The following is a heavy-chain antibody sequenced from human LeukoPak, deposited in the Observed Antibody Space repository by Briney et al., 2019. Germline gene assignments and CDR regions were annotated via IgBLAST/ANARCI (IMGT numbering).Heavy chain of an antibody. J-gene: IGHJ4*02. D-gene: IGHD1-7*01. V-gene: IGHV3-33*06. Sequence: GGSLRLSCTASGFNFGIYGMHWVRQAPGKGLEWVAVMWDDGTNEYYVESVKGRFTISRDNGKRTLYLQMNSLRAEDTAVYYCAKDQAKGSLTGTIDYWGQGTLVTVSS. CDR1: GFNFGIYG. CDR2: MWDDGTNE. CDR3: AKDQAKGSLTGTIDY.